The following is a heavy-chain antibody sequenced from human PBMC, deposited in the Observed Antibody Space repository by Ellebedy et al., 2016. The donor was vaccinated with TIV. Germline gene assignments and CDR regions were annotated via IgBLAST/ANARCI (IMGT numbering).Heavy chain of an antibody. CDR3: VKLDSSGYYYGRLDY. CDR2: ISAGGDST. D-gene: IGHD3-22*01. V-gene: IGHV3-23*01. J-gene: IGHJ4*02. Sequence: GGSLRLSCAGSGFTFYSHAMCWVRQNPGKGLEWVSVISAGGDSTEYGDSVKGRFTISRDNSKNTLYLQMNSLRVEDTAVYYCVKLDSSGYYYGRLDYWGQGTLVTVSS. CDR1: GFTFYSHA.